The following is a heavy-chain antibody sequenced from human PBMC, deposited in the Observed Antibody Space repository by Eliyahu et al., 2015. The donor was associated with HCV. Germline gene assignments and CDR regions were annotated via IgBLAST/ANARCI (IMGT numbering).Heavy chain of an antibody. CDR1: GGTFSSYA. CDR2: IIPIFGTA. CDR3: ARESHCSGGSCPVGWFDY. J-gene: IGHJ4*02. V-gene: IGHV1-69*01. Sequence: QVQLVQSGAEVKKPGSSVKVSCKASGGTFSSYAISWVRQAPGQGLEWMGGIIPIFGTANYAQKFQGRVTITADESTSTAYMELSSLRSEDTAVYYCARESHCSGGSCPVGWFDYWGQGTLVTVSS. D-gene: IGHD2-15*01.